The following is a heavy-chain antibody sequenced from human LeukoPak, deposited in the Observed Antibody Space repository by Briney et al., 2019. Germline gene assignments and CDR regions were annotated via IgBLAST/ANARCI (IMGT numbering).Heavy chain of an antibody. D-gene: IGHD3-3*01. J-gene: IGHJ6*03. CDR1: GFTFSSYG. CDR2: IRYDGSNK. V-gene: IGHV3-30*02. Sequence: GGSLRLSCAASGFTFSSYGMHWVRQAPGKGLEWVAFIRYDGSNKYYADSVKGRFTISRDNSKNTLYLQMNSLRAEDTAVYYCAKVGTIFGVVIMKPYYYYYMDVRGKGTTVTVSS. CDR3: AKVGTIFGVVIMKPYYYYYMDV.